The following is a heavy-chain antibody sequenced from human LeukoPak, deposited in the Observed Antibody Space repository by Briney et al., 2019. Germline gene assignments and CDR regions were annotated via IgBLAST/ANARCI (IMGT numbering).Heavy chain of an antibody. CDR3: ALGLGYCSSTSCQLFDY. V-gene: IGHV5-51*01. D-gene: IGHD2-2*01. J-gene: IGHJ4*02. Sequence: GESLKISCSGSGYSFTSYWIVWVRQMPGKGLEWMGIIYPGDSDTRYSPSFQGQVTISADKSISTAYLQWSSLKASDTAMYYCALGLGYCSSTSCQLFDYWGQGTLVTVSS. CDR2: IYPGDSDT. CDR1: GYSFTSYW.